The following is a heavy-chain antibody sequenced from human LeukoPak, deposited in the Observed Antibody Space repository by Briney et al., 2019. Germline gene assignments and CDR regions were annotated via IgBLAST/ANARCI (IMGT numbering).Heavy chain of an antibody. J-gene: IGHJ4*02. Sequence: SETLSLTCTVSGGSISSYYWSWIRQLPGKGLEWIGYIYYSGSTNYNPSLKSRVTISVDTSKNQFSLKLSSVTAADTAVYYCARVLQEGGYFDYWGQGTLVTVSS. CDR3: ARVLQEGGYFDY. D-gene: IGHD3-16*01. CDR2: IYYSGST. V-gene: IGHV4-59*01. CDR1: GGSISSYY.